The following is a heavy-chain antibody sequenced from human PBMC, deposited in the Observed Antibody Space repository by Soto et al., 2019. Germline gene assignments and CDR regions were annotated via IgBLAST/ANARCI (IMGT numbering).Heavy chain of an antibody. V-gene: IGHV4-59*01. J-gene: IGHJ4*02. D-gene: IGHD3-22*01. Sequence: PSETLSLTCTFSFGSTSSYYCICIRQPPCKGPEWIWYNYYRGRTYYNPSPKSRVTISVDTSKNQFSLKLSSVTAADTGVYYCSRTYYYDRSGYYYQFDYWGQGTLVTVS. CDR3: SRTYYYDRSGYYYQFDY. CDR2: NYYRGRT. CDR1: FGSTSSYY.